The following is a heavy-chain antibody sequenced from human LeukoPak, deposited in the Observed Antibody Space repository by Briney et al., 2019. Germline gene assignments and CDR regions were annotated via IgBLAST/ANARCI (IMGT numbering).Heavy chain of an antibody. J-gene: IGHJ4*02. D-gene: IGHD5-18*01. CDR3: ARVVSSYGSSPIDY. Sequence: PVASVTVSCMASGYTFTGYYMHWVRQAPGQGLEWMGRINPNSGGTNCAQKFQGRVTMTRNTSISTAYMELSRLRSDATAVYYCARVVSSYGSSPIDYWGQGTLVTVSS. CDR2: INPNSGGT. V-gene: IGHV1-2*06. CDR1: GYTFTGYY.